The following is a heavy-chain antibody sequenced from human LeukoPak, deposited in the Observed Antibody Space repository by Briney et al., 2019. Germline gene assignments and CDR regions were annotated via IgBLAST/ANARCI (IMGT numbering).Heavy chain of an antibody. CDR1: GFTFSSYW. D-gene: IGHD3-3*01. CDR3: ASIFEDYYDFWIGYLPIDY. J-gene: IGHJ4*02. Sequence: PGGSLRLSCAASGFTFSSYWMHWVRQAPGKGLVWVSRINSDGSSTSYADSVKGRFTISRDNAKNTLYLQMNSLRAEDTAVYYCASIFEDYYDFWIGYLPIDYWGQGTLVTVSS. V-gene: IGHV3-74*01. CDR2: INSDGSST.